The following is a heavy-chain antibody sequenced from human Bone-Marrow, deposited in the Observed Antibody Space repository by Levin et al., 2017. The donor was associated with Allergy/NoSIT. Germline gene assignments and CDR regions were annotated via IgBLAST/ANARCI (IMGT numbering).Heavy chain of an antibody. CDR2: ISSGSITI. D-gene: IGHD6-19*01. Sequence: PGGSLRLSCASSGFTFSNYEMNWVRQAPGKGLEWVSYISSGSITIYYADSVKGRFAISRDNAKNSLYLQMNSLRAEDTAIYYCARESASSSGLPLDYWGQGTLVTVSS. J-gene: IGHJ4*02. V-gene: IGHV3-48*03. CDR1: GFTFSNYE. CDR3: ARESASSSGLPLDY.